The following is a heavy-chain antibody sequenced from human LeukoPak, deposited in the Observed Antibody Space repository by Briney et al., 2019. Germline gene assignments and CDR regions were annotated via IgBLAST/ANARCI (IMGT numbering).Heavy chain of an antibody. D-gene: IGHD3-10*01. CDR1: GFTFSSYG. Sequence: GGSLRLSCAASGFTFSSYGMHWVRQAPGKGLEWVAVIWYGGSNKYYADSVKGRFTISRDNSKNTLYLQMNSLRAEDTAVYYCARLYYYGSGSSRLWGQGTLVTVSS. CDR2: IWYGGSNK. J-gene: IGHJ4*02. V-gene: IGHV3-33*08. CDR3: ARLYYYGSGSSRL.